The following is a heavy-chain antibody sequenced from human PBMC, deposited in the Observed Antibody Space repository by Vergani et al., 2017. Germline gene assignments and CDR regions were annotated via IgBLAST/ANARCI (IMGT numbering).Heavy chain of an antibody. CDR1: GFTFDDYA. D-gene: IGHD6-13*01. CDR3: AQARRPTSIAAAPDV. V-gene: IGHV3-9*03. Sequence: EVQLVESGGGLVQPGRSLRLSCAASGFTFDDYAMHWVRQAPGKGLEWVSGISWNSGSIGYAASWKGRFTISRDNAKNSLYLQLNSLRAEDMALYYCAQARRPTSIAAAPDVWGQGTTVTVSS. J-gene: IGHJ6*02. CDR2: ISWNSGSI.